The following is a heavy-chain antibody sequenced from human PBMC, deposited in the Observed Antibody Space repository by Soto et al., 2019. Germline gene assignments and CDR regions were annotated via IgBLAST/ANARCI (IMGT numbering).Heavy chain of an antibody. Sequence: SETLSLACTVSGGSISSGGYYWSWIRQHPGKGLEWIGYIYYSGSTYYNPSLKSRVTISVDTSKNQFSLKLSSVTAADTAVYYCARDFSGWYDYWGQGTLVTVSS. J-gene: IGHJ4*02. CDR1: GGSISSGGYY. CDR3: ARDFSGWYDY. V-gene: IGHV4-31*03. D-gene: IGHD6-19*01. CDR2: IYYSGST.